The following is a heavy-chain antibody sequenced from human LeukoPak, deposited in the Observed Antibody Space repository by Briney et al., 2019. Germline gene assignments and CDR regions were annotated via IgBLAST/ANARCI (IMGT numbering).Heavy chain of an antibody. V-gene: IGHV3-23*01. D-gene: IGHD1-26*01. CDR2: LSASAYST. CDR3: AKGSRSTGFDY. CDR1: GLTFSTYA. Sequence: GGSLRLSRAASGLTFSTYAMSWVRQAPGKGLEWVSALSASAYSTFYADSVKGRFTISRDNSKNTLYLQMNSLRVEDTAIYHCAKGSRSTGFDYWGQGTLVTVSS. J-gene: IGHJ4*02.